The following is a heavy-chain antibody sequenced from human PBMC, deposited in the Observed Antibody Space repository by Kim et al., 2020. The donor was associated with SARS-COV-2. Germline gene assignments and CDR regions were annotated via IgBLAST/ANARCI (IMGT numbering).Heavy chain of an antibody. D-gene: IGHD3-10*01. J-gene: IGHJ6*01. V-gene: IGHV3-15*01. CDR1: GFTFSNAW. Sequence: GGSLRLSCAASGFTFSNAWMSWVRQAPGKGLEWVVRIKSKTDGGTTDYAAPVKGRFTISRDDSKNTLYLQMNSLKTEDTAVYYCTTPLWFGEDYYYGMDV. CDR2: IKSKTDGGTT. CDR3: TTPLWFGEDYYYGMDV.